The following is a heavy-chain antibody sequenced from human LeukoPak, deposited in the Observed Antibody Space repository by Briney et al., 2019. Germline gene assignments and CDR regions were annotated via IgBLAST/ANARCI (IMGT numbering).Heavy chain of an antibody. J-gene: IGHJ4*02. Sequence: ASVKVSCKASGYTFTGYYMHWVRQAPGPGLEWMGWINPNSGGTNYAQKFQGRVTMTRDTSISTAYMELSRLGSDDTAVYYCARDVGRAAGDYWGQGTLVTVSS. V-gene: IGHV1-2*02. CDR2: INPNSGGT. CDR3: ARDVGRAAGDY. CDR1: GYTFTGYY.